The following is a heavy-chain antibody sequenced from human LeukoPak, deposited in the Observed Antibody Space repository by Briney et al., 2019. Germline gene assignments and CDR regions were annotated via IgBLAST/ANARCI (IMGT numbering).Heavy chain of an antibody. CDR2: INPSGGST. V-gene: IGHV1-46*01. D-gene: IGHD2-15*01. CDR1: GYTFTSYY. J-gene: IGHJ4*02. CDR3: ARDKSYCSGGSCYSRRYFDY. Sequence: ASVKVSYKASGYTFTSYYMHWVRQAPGQGLEWMGIINPSGGSTSYAQKFQGRVTMTRDTSTSTVYMELSSLRSEDTAVYYCARDKSYCSGGSCYSRRYFDYWGQGTLVTVSS.